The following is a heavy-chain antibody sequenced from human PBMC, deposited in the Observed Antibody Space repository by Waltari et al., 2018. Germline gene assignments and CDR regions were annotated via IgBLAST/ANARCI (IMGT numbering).Heavy chain of an antibody. CDR1: GGSISSHY. D-gene: IGHD2-15*01. V-gene: IGHV4-59*11. CDR2: IYYSGST. CDR3: ARKAPGSTDAFDI. Sequence: QVQLQESGPGLVKPSETLSLTCTVSGGSISSHYWSWIRQPPGKGLEWIGYIYYSGSTNYTPSLKSRVTISVDTSKNQFSLKLSSVTAADTAVYYCARKAPGSTDAFDIWGQGTMVTVSS. J-gene: IGHJ3*02.